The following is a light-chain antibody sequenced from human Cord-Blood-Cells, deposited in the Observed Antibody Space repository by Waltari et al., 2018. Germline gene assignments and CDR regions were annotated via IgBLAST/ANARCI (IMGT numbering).Light chain of an antibody. J-gene: IGLJ1*01. CDR1: SSNIGSNT. CDR3: AAWDDSLNGYV. CDR2: SNN. V-gene: IGLV1-44*01. Sequence: QSVLTQPPSASGTPGQRVTIPCSGSSSNIGSNTVNWYQQLPGTAPKLLIYSNNQRPSGFPDLFSGSKSGTSASLAISGLQSEDEADYYCAAWDDSLNGYVFGTGTKVTVL.